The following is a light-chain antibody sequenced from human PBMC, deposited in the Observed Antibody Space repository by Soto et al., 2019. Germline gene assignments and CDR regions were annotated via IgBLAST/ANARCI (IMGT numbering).Light chain of an antibody. CDR2: GIS. Sequence: EMVMTQSPAILSVSPGESATLSCRASQSVHSNYLAWYQQHPVQPPRLLIYGISTRATGIPARFSGSGSGTEFSLTISSLQSEDFAVYYCQQYSKWPITFGQGTRLEIK. CDR3: QQYSKWPIT. V-gene: IGKV3-15*01. CDR1: QSVHSN. J-gene: IGKJ5*01.